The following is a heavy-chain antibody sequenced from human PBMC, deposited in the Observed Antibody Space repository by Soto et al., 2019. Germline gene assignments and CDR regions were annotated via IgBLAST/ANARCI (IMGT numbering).Heavy chain of an antibody. J-gene: IGHJ5*02. Sequence: ASVKVSCKASGYTFTRYGIHWVRQAPGQRLEWMGWIKVDSCNIEYSNKFQDRVTITRDTSASTDYVEMRSLIYEDTALYYFTRDLLPRYSLSGFDPWGQGTQVTVSS. CDR3: TRDLLPRYSLSGFDP. CDR2: IKVDSCNI. CDR1: GYTFTRYG. V-gene: IGHV1-3*01. D-gene: IGHD5-12*01.